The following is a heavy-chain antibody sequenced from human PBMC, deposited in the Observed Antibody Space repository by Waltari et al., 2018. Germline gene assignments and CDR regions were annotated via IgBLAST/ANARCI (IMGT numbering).Heavy chain of an antibody. V-gene: IGHV1-24*01. CDR2: FDPEDGEK. Sequence: QVQLVQSGAEVKKPGASVKVSCKVSGYTLTELSMHWVRQAPGTGLEWMGGFDPEDGEKIKEKKVQGKVNMNEKTSKDTAYMEVSRLRAEEKAVYYCERDGMGYDSSGYGKGQRWFDPWGQGTMVTVSS. CDR3: ERDGMGYDSSGYGKGQRWFDP. D-gene: IGHD3-22*01. CDR1: GYTLTELS. J-gene: IGHJ5*02.